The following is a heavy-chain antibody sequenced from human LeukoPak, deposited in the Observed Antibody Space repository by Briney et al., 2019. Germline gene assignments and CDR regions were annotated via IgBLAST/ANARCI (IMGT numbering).Heavy chain of an antibody. V-gene: IGHV1-8*01. CDR1: GYTFTSYD. CDR2: MNPNSGNT. D-gene: IGHD6-13*01. CDR3: ATVAAAGIDAFDI. J-gene: IGHJ3*02. Sequence: ASVKVSCKASGYTFTSYDINWVRQATGQGLEWMGWMNPNSGNTGYAQKFQGRVTMTEDTSTDTAYMELSSLRSEDTAVYYCATVAAAGIDAFDIWGQGTMVTVSS.